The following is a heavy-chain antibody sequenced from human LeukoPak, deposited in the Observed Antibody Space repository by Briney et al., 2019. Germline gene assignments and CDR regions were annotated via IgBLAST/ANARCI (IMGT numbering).Heavy chain of an antibody. Sequence: PGGSLRLSCAASGFTFDDYAMHWVRQAPGKGLEWVSGISWNGGSIGYADSVKGRFTISRDNAKNSLYLQMNSLRAEDTAVYYCARDLRSSGYYAFDYWGQGTLVTVSS. CDR3: ARDLRSSGYYAFDY. CDR2: ISWNGGSI. D-gene: IGHD3-22*01. CDR1: GFTFDDYA. J-gene: IGHJ4*02. V-gene: IGHV3-9*01.